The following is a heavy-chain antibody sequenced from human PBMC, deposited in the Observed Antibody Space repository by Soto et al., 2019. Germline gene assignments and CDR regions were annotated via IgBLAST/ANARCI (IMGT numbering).Heavy chain of an antibody. CDR2: FDPEDGET. Sequence: ASVKVSCKVSGYTLTELSMHWVRQAPGKGLEWMGGFDPEDGETIYAQKFQGRVTMTEDTSTDTAYMELSSLRSEDTAVYYCASPRQGNYDFLSGYYALDYWSQGALVTVSS. D-gene: IGHD3-3*01. CDR3: ASPRQGNYDFLSGYYALDY. CDR1: GYTLTELS. J-gene: IGHJ4*02. V-gene: IGHV1-24*01.